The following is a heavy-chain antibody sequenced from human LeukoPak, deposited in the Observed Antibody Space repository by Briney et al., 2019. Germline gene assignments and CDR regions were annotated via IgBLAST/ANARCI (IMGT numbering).Heavy chain of an antibody. Sequence: SETLSLTCTVSGGSISSYYWSWIRQPPGKGLEWIGYIYYSGSTNYNPSLKSRVTISVDTSKNQFSLKLSSVTAADTAVYYCARVERSYDFWSGYYTGNWFDPWGQGTLVTVSS. CDR1: GGSISSYY. CDR3: ARVERSYDFWSGYYTGNWFDP. V-gene: IGHV4-59*01. D-gene: IGHD3-3*01. CDR2: IYYSGST. J-gene: IGHJ5*02.